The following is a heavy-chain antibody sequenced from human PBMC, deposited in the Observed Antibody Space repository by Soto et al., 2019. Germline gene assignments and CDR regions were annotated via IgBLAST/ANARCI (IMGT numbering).Heavy chain of an antibody. J-gene: IGHJ6*02. Sequence: EVQLLESGGGLVQPGGSLRLSCAASGFTFSSYAMSWVRQAPGKGLEWVSAISGSGGSTYYADSVKSRFTISRDNSKNTLYLQMNSLRAEDTAVYYCVFELRYFDGQYYYYGMDVWGQGTTVTVSS. D-gene: IGHD3-9*01. CDR1: GFTFSSYA. V-gene: IGHV3-23*01. CDR3: VFELRYFDGQYYYYGMDV. CDR2: ISGSGGST.